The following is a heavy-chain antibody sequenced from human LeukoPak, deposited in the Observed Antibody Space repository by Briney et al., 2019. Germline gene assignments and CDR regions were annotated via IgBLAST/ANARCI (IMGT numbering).Heavy chain of an antibody. D-gene: IGHD1-1*01. CDR1: GFTFSSCA. CDR2: ISGSGGST. V-gene: IGHV3-23*01. CDR3: AKDLSGLNWNDFEFGAYYFDY. Sequence: QAGGSLRLSCAASGFTFSSCAMSWVRQAPGKGLEWVSAISGSGGSTYYADSVKGRFTISRDNSKNTLYLQMNSLRAEDTAVYYCAKDLSGLNWNDFEFGAYYFDYWGQGTLVTVSS. J-gene: IGHJ4*02.